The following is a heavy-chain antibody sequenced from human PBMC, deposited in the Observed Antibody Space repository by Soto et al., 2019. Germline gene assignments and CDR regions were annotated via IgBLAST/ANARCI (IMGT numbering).Heavy chain of an antibody. CDR3: AKHAEYQLVSWFDP. Sequence: EVQLLESGGGLVQPGGSLRLSCAVSGFSFSTYAMSWVRQAPGKGLEWVSGISAGGGNTYYADSVRGRFTXSRDNSKXXXXXXXXXXXXXXTXFYYCAKHAEYQLVSWFDPWGQGTLVTVSS. CDR1: GFSFSTYA. V-gene: IGHV3-23*01. J-gene: IGHJ5*02. CDR2: ISAGGGNT. D-gene: IGHD2-2*01.